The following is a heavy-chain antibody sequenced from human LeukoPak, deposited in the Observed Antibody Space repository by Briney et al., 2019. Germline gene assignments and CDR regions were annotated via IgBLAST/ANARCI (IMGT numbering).Heavy chain of an antibody. CDR2: IKQDGTEK. Sequence: GGSLRLSCTASGFTFGEYAMSWVRQAPGKGLEWVANIKQDGTEKYYVDSVKGRFTISRDNAKNSLYLQMNSLRVEDTAVYYCAKVAKYYYGSETYYFFEHWGQGTPVTASS. V-gene: IGHV3-7*01. D-gene: IGHD3-10*01. J-gene: IGHJ4*02. CDR1: GFTFGEYA. CDR3: AKVAKYYYGSETYYFFEH.